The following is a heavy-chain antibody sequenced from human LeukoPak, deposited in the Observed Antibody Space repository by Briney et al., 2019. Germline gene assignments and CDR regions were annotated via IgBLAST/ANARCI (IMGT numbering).Heavy chain of an antibody. CDR1: GFTFSTYW. D-gene: IGHD2-8*02. V-gene: IGHV3-74*01. J-gene: IGHJ4*02. Sequence: GGSLRLSCAASGFTFSTYWMHWVRQAPGEGLVWVSRINSDDSIINYADSVKGRFTISRDNAKNTLYLQMNSLKTEDTAVYYCIKPSVGALFDFWGQGTLVTVSS. CDR3: IKPSVGALFDF. CDR2: INSDDSII.